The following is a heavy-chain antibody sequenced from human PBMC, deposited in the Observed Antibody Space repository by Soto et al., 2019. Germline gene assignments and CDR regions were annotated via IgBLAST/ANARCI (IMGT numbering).Heavy chain of an antibody. J-gene: IGHJ4*02. CDR1: GYNFTNYG. CDR2: ISVNNGYT. CDR3: PRDPPRRYSYGQALDF. D-gene: IGHD5-18*01. V-gene: IGHV1-18*04. Sequence: ASVKVSCKASGYNFTNYGISWVRQAPGKGLEWMGWISVNNGYTNYAQKFQGTVIMTTNTFTSTAYMELRSLRSDDTAVYSCPRDPPRRYSYGQALDFWGQGTLVTVSS.